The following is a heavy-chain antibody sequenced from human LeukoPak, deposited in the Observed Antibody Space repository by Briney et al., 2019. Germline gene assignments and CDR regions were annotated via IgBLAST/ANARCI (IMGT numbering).Heavy chain of an antibody. Sequence: PSETLSLTCTVSGGSISSGGYYWSWIRQHPGKGLEWIGYIYNSGSTYYNPSLKSRVTISVDTSKNQFSLRLSSVTAADTAVYYCARDPDGTNHFDYWGQGTLVTVSS. J-gene: IGHJ4*02. CDR3: ARDPDGTNHFDY. D-gene: IGHD2-8*01. V-gene: IGHV4-31*03. CDR2: IYNSGST. CDR1: GGSISSGGYY.